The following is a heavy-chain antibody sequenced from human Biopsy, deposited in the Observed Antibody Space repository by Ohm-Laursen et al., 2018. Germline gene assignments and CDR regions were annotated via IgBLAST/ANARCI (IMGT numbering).Heavy chain of an antibody. CDR2: INPNSGDT. J-gene: IGHJ4*01. V-gene: IGHV1-2*06. CDR3: ARMEQPHDY. D-gene: IGHD6-13*01. CDR1: GYPFSNYY. Sequence: AASVKVSCKVSGYPFSNYYLFWVRQAPGQGLEWMGRINPNSGDTVFARNFQGRVTMTRDTAISTVYMDLRNLRPDDTAVYFCARMEQPHDYWGHGTLVTVSS.